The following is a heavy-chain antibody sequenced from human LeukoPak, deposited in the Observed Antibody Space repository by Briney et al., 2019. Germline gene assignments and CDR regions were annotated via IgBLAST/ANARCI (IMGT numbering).Heavy chain of an antibody. CDR3: AKDLRKEFYSFDY. CDR2: IRYDGSNK. V-gene: IGHV3-30*02. J-gene: IGHJ4*02. CDR1: GFTFSSYG. Sequence: GGSLRLSCAASGFTFSSYGMHWVRQAPGKGLEWVAFIRYDGSNKYYADSVKGRFTFSRDNSKNTLYLQMNSLRAEDTAVYYCAKDLRKEFYSFDYWGQGTLVTVSS.